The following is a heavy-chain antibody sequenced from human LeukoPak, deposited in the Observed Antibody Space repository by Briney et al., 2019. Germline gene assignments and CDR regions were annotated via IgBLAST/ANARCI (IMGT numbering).Heavy chain of an antibody. Sequence: KAGGSLRLSCAASGFTFSTYSMNWVRQAPGKGLEWVSSIASRTSYKYYADSVKGRFTISRDNAKNSLYLQMNSLRAEDTAVYYCAKDRSPSIAEGLDPWGQGTLVTVSS. V-gene: IGHV3-21*04. CDR3: AKDRSPSIAEGLDP. CDR1: GFTFSTYS. D-gene: IGHD6-6*01. CDR2: IASRTSYK. J-gene: IGHJ5*02.